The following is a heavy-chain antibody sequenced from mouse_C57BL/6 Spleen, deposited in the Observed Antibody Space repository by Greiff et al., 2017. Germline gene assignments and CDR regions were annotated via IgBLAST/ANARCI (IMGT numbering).Heavy chain of an antibody. Sequence: EVQLVESGGDLVKPGGSLKLSCAASGFTFSSYGMSWVRQTPDKRLEWVATISSGGSYTYYPDSVKGRFTISRDNAKNTLYLQMSSLKSEDTAMYYCARHGVTTVVATVDYAMDYWGQGTSVTVSS. D-gene: IGHD1-1*01. CDR2: ISSGGSYT. CDR3: ARHGVTTVVATVDYAMDY. CDR1: GFTFSSYG. V-gene: IGHV5-6*01. J-gene: IGHJ4*01.